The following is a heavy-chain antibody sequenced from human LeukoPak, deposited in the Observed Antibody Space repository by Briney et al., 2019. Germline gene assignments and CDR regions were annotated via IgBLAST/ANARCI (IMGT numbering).Heavy chain of an antibody. CDR2: IYHSGST. V-gene: IGHV4-38-2*01. CDR1: GYSINSGHY. D-gene: IGHD3-22*01. CDR3: ARGGNYYYGSSGYD. J-gene: IGHJ4*02. Sequence: SETLSLTCALSGYSINSGHYWGWIRQPPGKGLEWIGCIYHSGSTYYSPSLKSRVTIAVDTSKNQFSLKLTSVTASATPGYYCARGGNYYYGSSGYDWGQGSLVTVSS.